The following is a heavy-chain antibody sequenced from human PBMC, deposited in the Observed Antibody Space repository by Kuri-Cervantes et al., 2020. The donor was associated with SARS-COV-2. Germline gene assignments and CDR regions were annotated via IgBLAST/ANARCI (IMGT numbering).Heavy chain of an antibody. D-gene: IGHD2-15*01. J-gene: IGHJ4*02. CDR3: ARGGGVCSGGSCSPPFDY. CDR2: INHSGST. CDR1: GGSISSGGYY. V-gene: IGHV4-39*07. Sequence: SETLSLTCTVSGGSISSGGYYWSWIRQPPGKGLEWIGEINHSGSTNYNPSLKSRVTISVDTSKNQFSLKLSSVTAADTAVYYCARGGGVCSGGSCSPPFDYWGQGTLVTVSS.